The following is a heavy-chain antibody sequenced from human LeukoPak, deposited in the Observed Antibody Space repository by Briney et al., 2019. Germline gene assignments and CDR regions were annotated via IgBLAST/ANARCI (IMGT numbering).Heavy chain of an antibody. CDR2: ISKSGGST. Sequence: GVSLRLSCAASGFTFNNYAMSWVRQAPGKGLEWVSGISKSGGSTYYADSVKGRFTISRDNSKNTLYLQMNSLRAEDTAVYYCAKEEEYYFDYWGQGALVTVSS. CDR3: AKEEEYYFDY. J-gene: IGHJ4*02. CDR1: GFTFNNYA. V-gene: IGHV3-23*01.